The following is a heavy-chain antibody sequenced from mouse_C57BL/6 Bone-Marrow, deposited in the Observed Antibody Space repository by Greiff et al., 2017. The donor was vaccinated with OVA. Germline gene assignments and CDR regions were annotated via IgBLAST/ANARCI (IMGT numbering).Heavy chain of an antibody. CDR2: IDPSDSET. CDR1: GYTFTSYW. Sequence: VQLQQPGAELVRPGSSVKLSCKASGYTFTSYWMHWVKQRPIQGLEWIGNIDPSDSETHYNQKFKDKATLTVDKSSSTAYMQLSSLTSEDSAVYYCARALYYYGSSHVWGTGTTVTVSS. D-gene: IGHD1-1*01. CDR3: ARALYYYGSSHV. J-gene: IGHJ1*03. V-gene: IGHV1-52*01.